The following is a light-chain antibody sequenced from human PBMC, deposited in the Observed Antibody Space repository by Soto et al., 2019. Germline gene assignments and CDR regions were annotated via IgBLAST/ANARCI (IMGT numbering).Light chain of an antibody. Sequence: QSALTQPASVSGSPGQSITISCTGTSSDVGTYNYVSWYQLHPGKAPKLMIYEVSNRPSGVSNRFSGSKSGNTASLTISGRQAEDEADYYCSSYTSSSTLVFGTGTKLSVL. J-gene: IGLJ1*01. CDR1: SSDVGTYNY. CDR2: EVS. V-gene: IGLV2-14*01. CDR3: SSYTSSSTLV.